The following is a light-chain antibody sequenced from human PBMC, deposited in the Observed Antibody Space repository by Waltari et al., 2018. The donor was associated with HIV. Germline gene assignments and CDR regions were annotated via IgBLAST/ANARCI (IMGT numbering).Light chain of an antibody. CDR2: DPS. CDR1: SSDVGGYNY. J-gene: IGLJ1*01. CDR3: CSYAGSSTFL. V-gene: IGLV2-11*01. Sequence: QSALTQPRSVSGSPGQSVTISCTGTSSDVGGYNYVSWYQQHPGKAPKLMIYDPSKRSSGCPDRFSGSKSGNTASLTISGLQAEDEADYYCCSYAGSSTFLFGTGTKVTVL.